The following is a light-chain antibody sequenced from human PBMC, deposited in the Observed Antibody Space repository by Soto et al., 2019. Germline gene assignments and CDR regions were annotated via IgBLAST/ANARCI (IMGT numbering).Light chain of an antibody. V-gene: IGKV1-39*01. CDR1: QSISSY. CDR3: QQPPYT. J-gene: IGKJ3*01. CDR2: AAT. Sequence: DIQMTQSPSSASAFGGDRVAITCRASQSISSYLNWYQQKPGQAPKLLIYAATSLQSGVPSRFSGRDSGADFTLTINNLQPEDFATYYCQQPPYTFGPGTKVDIK.